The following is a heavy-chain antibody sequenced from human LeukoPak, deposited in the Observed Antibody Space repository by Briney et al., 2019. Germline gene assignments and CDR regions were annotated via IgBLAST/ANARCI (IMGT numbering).Heavy chain of an antibody. CDR3: ASNWSDFDY. J-gene: IGHJ4*02. CDR2: IFLGETT. V-gene: IGHV4-38-2*02. CDR1: GYSLSTGHC. D-gene: IGHD1-1*01. Sequence: SETLSLTCTVSGYSLSTGHCWGWIRQPPGQGLEWIASIFLGETTYYKPSLKTRLTITVDTSKNQLSLKLSSVTAADTAVYYCASNWSDFDYWGRGTLVTVSS.